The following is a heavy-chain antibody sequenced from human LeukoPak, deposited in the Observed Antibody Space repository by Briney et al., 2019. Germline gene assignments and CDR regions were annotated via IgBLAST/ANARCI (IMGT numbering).Heavy chain of an antibody. CDR3: ARWNSGWSYYYGMDV. CDR2: IYYSGST. D-gene: IGHD6-19*01. J-gene: IGHJ6*02. Sequence: SETLSLTCTVSGGSISSYYWSWIRQPPGKGLEWIGYIYYSGSTNYNPSLKSRVSISVDTSKNQFSLKLSSVTAADTAVYYCARWNSGWSYYYGMDVWGQGTTVTVSS. V-gene: IGHV4-59*08. CDR1: GGSISSYY.